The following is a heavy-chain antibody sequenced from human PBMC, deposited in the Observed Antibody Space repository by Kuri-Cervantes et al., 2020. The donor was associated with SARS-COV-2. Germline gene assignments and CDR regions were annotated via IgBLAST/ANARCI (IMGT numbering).Heavy chain of an antibody. J-gene: IGHJ4*02. Sequence: GGSLRLSCAASGFTFSSYWMSWVRQAPGKGLEWVANIKQDGSERLYVDSVKGRFTISRDNAKNSLYLQMDSLRVEDTAVYYCARDADSSSWYAYWGQGALVTVSS. CDR1: GFTFSSYW. CDR3: ARDADSSSWYAY. CDR2: IKQDGSER. D-gene: IGHD3-22*01. V-gene: IGHV3-7*01.